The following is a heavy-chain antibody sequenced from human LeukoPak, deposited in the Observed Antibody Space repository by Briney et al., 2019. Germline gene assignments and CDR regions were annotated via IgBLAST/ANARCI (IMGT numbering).Heavy chain of an antibody. D-gene: IGHD2-2*01. CDR2: IGTDGSST. CDR1: GFTLSSYW. CDR3: ARDRYCSSASCYGGDY. J-gene: IGHJ4*02. V-gene: IGHV3-74*01. Sequence: GGSLRLSCVASGFTLSSYWMHWVRQAPGKGLVWVSRIGTDGSSTSYADSVKGRFTISRDNAKNTLYLQMNSLRAEDTAVYYCARDRYCSSASCYGGDYWGQGTLVTVSS.